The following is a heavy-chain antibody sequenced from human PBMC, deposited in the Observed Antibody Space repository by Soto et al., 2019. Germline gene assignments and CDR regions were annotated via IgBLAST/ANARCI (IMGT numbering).Heavy chain of an antibody. CDR1: GYAFSQFY. D-gene: IGHD4-17*01. CDR2: INPNSGRT. V-gene: IGHV1-2*04. J-gene: IGHJ6*03. CDR3: ARESGATTATLGYYCCYMGV. Sequence: QVQLVQSGAEVKKPGASVKVSCKASGYAFSQFYIHWMRQAPGQGLEWMGWINPNSGRTKVAQNFQGWVTMTRDTTTKPVYMELRGLRSDATAVDYCARESGATTATLGYYCCYMGVWGKGTRVTVSS.